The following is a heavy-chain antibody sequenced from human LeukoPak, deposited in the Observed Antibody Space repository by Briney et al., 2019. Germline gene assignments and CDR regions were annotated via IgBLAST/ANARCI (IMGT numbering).Heavy chain of an antibody. CDR2: IKQDGSER. CDR3: ARDSLGRAATGIAMDY. Sequence: GGSLRLSCAASGFTFSSYWMSWVRQGPGKGLEWLANIKQDGSERYYVDSVKGRFTISRDNAKNSLYLQMNSLRAEDTAVYYCARDSLGRAATGIAMDYWGQGTLVTVSS. J-gene: IGHJ4*02. D-gene: IGHD6-13*01. V-gene: IGHV3-7*01. CDR1: GFTFSSYW.